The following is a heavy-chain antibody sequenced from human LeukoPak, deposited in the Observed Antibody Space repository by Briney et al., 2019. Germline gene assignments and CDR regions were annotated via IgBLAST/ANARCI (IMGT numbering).Heavy chain of an antibody. Sequence: SETLSLTCTVSGGSLSSSSYYWGWIRQPPGKGLEWIGSIYYSGSTYYNPSLKSRVTISVDTSKNQFSLKLSSVTAADTAVYYCARLVSYSSGWSIIDYWGQGTLVTVSS. D-gene: IGHD6-19*01. CDR2: IYYSGST. CDR1: GGSLSSSSYY. V-gene: IGHV4-39*01. CDR3: ARLVSYSSGWSIIDY. J-gene: IGHJ4*02.